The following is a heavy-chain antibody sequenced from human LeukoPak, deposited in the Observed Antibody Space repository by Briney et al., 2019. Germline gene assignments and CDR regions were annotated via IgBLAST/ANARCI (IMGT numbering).Heavy chain of an antibody. Sequence: SETLSLTCAVYGGSFSGYYWSWIRQPPGKGLEWIGEINHSGSTNYNPSLKSRVTISVDTSKNQFSLKLRSVTAADTAVYYCARSSGSTPGANWFDPWGQGTLVTVSS. J-gene: IGHJ5*02. CDR1: GGSFSGYY. CDR3: ARSSGSTPGANWFDP. D-gene: IGHD6-19*01. CDR2: INHSGST. V-gene: IGHV4-34*01.